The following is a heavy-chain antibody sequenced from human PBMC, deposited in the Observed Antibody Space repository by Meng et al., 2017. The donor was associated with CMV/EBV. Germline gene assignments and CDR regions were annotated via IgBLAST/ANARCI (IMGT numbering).Heavy chain of an antibody. Sequence: SDTLSLTCTVSGCSISSISYYWGWIRQPPGKGLEWIGSIYYSGSTYYNPSLKSRVTISVDTSKNQFSLKLSSVTAADTAVYYCASITRRYSSGWYVGSNGVQNDYWGQGTLVTVSS. CDR2: IYYSGST. J-gene: IGHJ4*02. D-gene: IGHD6-19*01. CDR1: GCSISSISYY. CDR3: ASITRRYSSGWYVGSNGVQNDY. V-gene: IGHV4-39*07.